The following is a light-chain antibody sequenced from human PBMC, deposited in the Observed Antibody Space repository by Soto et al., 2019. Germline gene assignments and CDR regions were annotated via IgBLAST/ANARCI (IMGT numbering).Light chain of an antibody. J-gene: IGKJ4*01. CDR3: QQYGSSPPIT. V-gene: IGKV3-20*01. Sequence: EIVLTRSPGTLSLSPGERATLSCRASQSVSSSYLAWYQQKPGQAPRLLIYGASSRATGIPDRFSGSGSGTDFTLTISRLEPEDFAVYYCQQYGSSPPITFGGGTKVDIK. CDR1: QSVSSSY. CDR2: GAS.